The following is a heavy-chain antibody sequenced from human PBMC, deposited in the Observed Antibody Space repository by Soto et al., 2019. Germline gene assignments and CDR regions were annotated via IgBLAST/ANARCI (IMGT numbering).Heavy chain of an antibody. D-gene: IGHD5-12*01. Sequence: QVQLQESRPGLVKPSQTLSLTCTVSGGSINSGGYYWNWIRQHPGRGLEWMGYIYYTGSTYYNPSRKSRITFSIDTSRNQFSLKVNSVTAADTAVYYCARATPSVATLGYGMDVWGQGTTVVVSS. CDR2: IYYTGST. CDR3: ARATPSVATLGYGMDV. V-gene: IGHV4-31*03. J-gene: IGHJ6*02. CDR1: GGSINSGGYY.